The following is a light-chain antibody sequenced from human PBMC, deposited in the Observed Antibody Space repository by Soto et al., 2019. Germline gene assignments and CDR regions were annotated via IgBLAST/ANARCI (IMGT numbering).Light chain of an antibody. J-gene: IGLJ1*01. V-gene: IGLV2-14*01. CDR3: GSYSSTTTREV. CDR2: EAT. Sequence: QSVLAQPASVSGSSGQSITISCTGPSSDVGGYDFVACYQHHPGTPPKLIIYEATHRPSGVSHRFSGSKSASTASLTISGLQVEYGADYFCGSYSSTTTREVFGTGTKGTVL. CDR1: SSDVGGYDF.